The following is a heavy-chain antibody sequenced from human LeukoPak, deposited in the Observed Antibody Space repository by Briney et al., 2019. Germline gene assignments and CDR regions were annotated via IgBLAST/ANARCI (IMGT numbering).Heavy chain of an antibody. CDR2: ITMSGTST. CDR1: GIIFRDA. V-gene: IGHV3-23*01. D-gene: IGHD1-26*01. CDR3: AKDVGKWESPHYFDY. J-gene: IGHJ4*02. Sequence: GGSLRLSCVVSGIIFRDAWMNWVRQAPGKGLEWVSAITMSGTSTYYADSVKGRFTISRDSSKNTLYLQMNSLRAEDTAVYYCAKDVGKWESPHYFDYWGQGTLVTVSS.